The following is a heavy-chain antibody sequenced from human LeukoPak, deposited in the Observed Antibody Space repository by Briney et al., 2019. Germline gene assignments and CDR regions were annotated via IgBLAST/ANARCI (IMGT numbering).Heavy chain of an antibody. J-gene: IGHJ5*02. Sequence: GGSLRLSCAASGFTVSSNYMSWVRQAPGKGLEWVSVIYSGGITYYADSVKGRFTISRDNSKNTLYLQMNSLRAEDTAVYYCAREYSVTNWFDPWGQGTLVTVSS. V-gene: IGHV3-66*02. CDR3: AREYSVTNWFDP. D-gene: IGHD4-17*01. CDR2: IYSGGIT. CDR1: GFTVSSNY.